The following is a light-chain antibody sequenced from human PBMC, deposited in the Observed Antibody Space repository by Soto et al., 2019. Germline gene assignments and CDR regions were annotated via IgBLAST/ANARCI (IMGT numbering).Light chain of an antibody. CDR2: DVS. J-gene: IGLJ1*01. Sequence: QSALTQPASVSGSPGQSITISCTGTSSDVGGYNYVSWYQQHPGKAPKLMIYDVSNRPSGVSNRFSGSKSGNTASLTISGLQAEDEADYYCSSYTSSSTLDSYVFGTGTKVPS. V-gene: IGLV2-14*01. CDR3: SSYTSSSTLDSYV. CDR1: SSDVGGYNY.